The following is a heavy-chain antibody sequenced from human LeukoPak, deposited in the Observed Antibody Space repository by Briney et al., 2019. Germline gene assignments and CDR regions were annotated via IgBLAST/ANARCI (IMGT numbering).Heavy chain of an antibody. CDR1: GFTFSRYA. V-gene: IGHV3-23*01. CDR3: AKGRVGATGSLPALTFDY. D-gene: IGHD1-26*01. CDR2: LSGSGAST. Sequence: GGSLRLSCAASGFTFSRYAMAWVRQTPGKGLEWVSALSGSGASTYYADSVKGRFTISRDNSKNTLYLQMNSLRAEDTAVYYCAKGRVGATGSLPALTFDYWGQGTLVTVSS. J-gene: IGHJ4*02.